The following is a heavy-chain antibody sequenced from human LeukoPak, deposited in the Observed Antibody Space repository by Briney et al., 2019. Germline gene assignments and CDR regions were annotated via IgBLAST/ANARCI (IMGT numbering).Heavy chain of an antibody. V-gene: IGHV3-48*04. Sequence: GGSLRLSCAASGFTSSSYSMNWVRQAPGKGLEWVSYISSSSRTIYYADSVKGRFTISRDNAKNSLYLQMNSLRAEDTAVYYCARKNGLDYWGQGTLVTVSS. CDR3: ARKNGLDY. CDR2: ISSSSRTI. J-gene: IGHJ4*02. CDR1: GFTSSSYS.